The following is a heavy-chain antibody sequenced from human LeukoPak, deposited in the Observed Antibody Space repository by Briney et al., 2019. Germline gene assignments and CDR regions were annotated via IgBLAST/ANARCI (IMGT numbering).Heavy chain of an antibody. CDR1: GFTFSSCA. CDR2: IISTGGST. D-gene: IGHD3-10*01. CDR3: ARGDRGVIIPADDTYYYYYGMDV. J-gene: IGHJ6*04. V-gene: IGHV3-23*01. Sequence: GGSLRLSCAASGFTFSSCAMSWVRQAPGKGLEWVSGIISTGGSTYYADSVKGRFTISRDNAKNSLYLQMNSLRAEDTAVYYCARGDRGVIIPADDTYYYYYGMDVWGKGTTVTVSS.